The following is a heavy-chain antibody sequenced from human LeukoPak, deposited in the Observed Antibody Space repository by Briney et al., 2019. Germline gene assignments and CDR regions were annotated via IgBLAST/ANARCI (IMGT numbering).Heavy chain of an antibody. CDR2: ISYDGSNK. CDR3: AKDSQALRGYPDV. J-gene: IGHJ4*02. CDR1: GFTFSSYV. D-gene: IGHD6-25*01. V-gene: IGHV3-30*18. Sequence: GGSLRLSCAASGFTFSSYVMHWVRQAPGKGLEWVAVISYDGSNKYYADSVKGRFTISRDNSKNTLYLQMNSLRAEDTAVYYCAKDSQALRGYPDVWGQGTLVTVSS.